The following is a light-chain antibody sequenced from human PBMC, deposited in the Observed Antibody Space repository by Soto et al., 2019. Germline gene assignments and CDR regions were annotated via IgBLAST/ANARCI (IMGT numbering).Light chain of an antibody. V-gene: IGKV1-39*01. Sequence: DIHMTQSPSSLSASVGDRVTITCRASQTIRNYLNWYQQKPGKAPNLLIYAASSLQSGVPSRFSGGGSGTDFTLTISSLQPEDFGSYFCLQTYSAPRTFGQGTKVEIK. J-gene: IGKJ1*01. CDR2: AAS. CDR3: LQTYSAPRT. CDR1: QTIRNY.